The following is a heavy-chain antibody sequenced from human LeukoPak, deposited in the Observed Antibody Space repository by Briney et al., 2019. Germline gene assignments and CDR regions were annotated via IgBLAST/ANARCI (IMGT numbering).Heavy chain of an antibody. Sequence: GGSLRLSCAASGFTFSSYAMHCVRQAPGKGLEWVAVISYDGSNKYYADSVKGRFTISRDNSKNTLYLQMNSLRAEDTAVYYCARVAPYNFWSGYYYFDYWGQGTLVTVSS. V-gene: IGHV3-30*14. CDR1: GFTFSSYA. J-gene: IGHJ4*02. CDR2: ISYDGSNK. D-gene: IGHD3-3*01. CDR3: ARVAPYNFWSGYYYFDY.